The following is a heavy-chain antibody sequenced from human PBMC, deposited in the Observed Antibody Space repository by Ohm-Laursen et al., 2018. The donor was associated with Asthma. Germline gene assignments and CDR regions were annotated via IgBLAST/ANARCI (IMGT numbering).Heavy chain of an antibody. D-gene: IGHD6-19*01. CDR1: GFTFSSYG. J-gene: IGHJ2*01. CDR3: ARGGIAVADYFGHWYFDL. V-gene: IGHV3-30*03. CDR2: ISYDGSNK. Sequence: SLRLSCAASGFTFSSYGMHWVRQAPGKGLEWVAVISYDGSNKYYADSVKGRFTISRDNSKNTLYLQMNSLRAEDTAVYYCARGGIAVADYFGHWYFDLWGRGTLVTVSS.